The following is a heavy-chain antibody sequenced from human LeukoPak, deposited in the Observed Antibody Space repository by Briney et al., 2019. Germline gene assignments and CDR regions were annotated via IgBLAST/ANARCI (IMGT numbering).Heavy chain of an antibody. CDR1: GYSFTSYW. D-gene: IGHD2-2*02. V-gene: IGHV5-51*01. CDR3: ARWGGRYCSSTSCYTSPNWFDP. CDR2: IYPGDSDT. J-gene: IGHJ5*02. Sequence: GESLKISCKGSGYSFTSYWIGWVRQMPGKGLEWMGIIYPGDSDTRYSPSFQGQVTISADKSISTAYLQWSSLKASDTAMYYCARWGGRYCSSTSCYTSPNWFDPWGQGTLVTVSS.